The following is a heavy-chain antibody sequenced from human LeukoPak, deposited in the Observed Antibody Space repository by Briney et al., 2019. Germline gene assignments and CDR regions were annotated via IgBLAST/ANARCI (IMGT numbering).Heavy chain of an antibody. J-gene: IGHJ5*02. CDR2: IYHSGST. CDR3: ARLDYEDWFDP. D-gene: IGHD4-17*01. Sequence: SETLSLTCAVSGGSISSGGYSWSWIRQPPGKGLEWIGYIYHSGSTYYNPSLKSRVTISVDRSKNQFSLKLSSVTAADTAVYHCARLDYEDWFDPWGQGTLVTVSS. V-gene: IGHV4-30-2*01. CDR1: GGSISSGGYS.